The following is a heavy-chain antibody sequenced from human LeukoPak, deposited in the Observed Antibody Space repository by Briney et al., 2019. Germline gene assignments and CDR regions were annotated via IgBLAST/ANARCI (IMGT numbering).Heavy chain of an antibody. CDR3: AHRYCSGGSCYYPHFDY. CDR2: IYWDDDK. V-gene: IGHV2-5*02. D-gene: IGHD2-15*01. J-gene: IGHJ4*02. Sequence: SGPTLVKPTQTLTLTCTFSGFSLSTSGVGVGWIRQPPGKALEWLALIYWDDDKRYSPSLKSRLTITKDTSKNQVVLTMTNMDPVDTATYYCAHRYCSGGSCYYPHFDYWGQGTLVTVSS. CDR1: GFSLSTSGVG.